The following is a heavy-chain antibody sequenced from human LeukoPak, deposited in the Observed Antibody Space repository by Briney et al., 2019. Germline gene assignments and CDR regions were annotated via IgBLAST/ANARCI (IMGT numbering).Heavy chain of an antibody. CDR3: ARGKRYSSSWFYNRFDP. CDR2: IGTTGDT. J-gene: IGHJ5*02. V-gene: IGHV3-13*01. Sequence: PGGSLRLSCEVSGFTFSSYDMHWVRHTTGKGLEWASGIGTTGDTHYPDSVKGRFTVSRENAKNSLYLQMNSLRAGDTAVYYCARGKRYSSSWFYNRFDPWGQGTLVTVSS. CDR1: GFTFSSYD. D-gene: IGHD6-13*01.